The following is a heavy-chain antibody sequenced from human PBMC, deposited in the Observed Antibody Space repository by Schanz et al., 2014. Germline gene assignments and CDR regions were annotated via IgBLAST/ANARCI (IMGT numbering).Heavy chain of an antibody. CDR1: GFTFSSYA. V-gene: IGHV3-48*01. Sequence: EGQLLESGGGLIQPGGSLRLSCAASGFTFSSYAMSWVRQAPGKGLEWVSYISSSGTTIYYADSVKGRFTISRDNAKNSLFLQMNSLRVEDTAVYYCAKDPSHGDYDYYFDYWGQGTLVTVSS. D-gene: IGHD3-22*01. CDR2: ISSSGTTI. J-gene: IGHJ4*02. CDR3: AKDPSHGDYDYYFDY.